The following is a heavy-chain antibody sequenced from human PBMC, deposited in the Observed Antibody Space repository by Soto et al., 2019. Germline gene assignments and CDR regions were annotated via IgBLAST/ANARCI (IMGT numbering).Heavy chain of an antibody. CDR1: GGSISSYY. V-gene: IGHV4-59*01. CDR2: IYYSGST. CDR3: ARGLTGSFYYYYGMDV. J-gene: IGHJ6*02. Sequence: SETLSLTCTVSGGSISSYYWSWIRQPPGKGLEWIGYIYYSGSTNYNPSLKSRVTISVDTSKNQFSLKLSSVTAADTAVYYCARGLTGSFYYYYGMDVWGQGTTVTVSS. D-gene: IGHD3-9*01.